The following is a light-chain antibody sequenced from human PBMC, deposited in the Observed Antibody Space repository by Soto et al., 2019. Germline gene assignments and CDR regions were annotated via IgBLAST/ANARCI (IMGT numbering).Light chain of an antibody. CDR1: SSDVGAHNY. V-gene: IGLV2-8*01. CDR2: DVN. J-gene: IGLJ3*02. Sequence: QSALTQPPSASGSPGQSLTISCTGTSSDVGAHNYVSWYQQNPGKAPKLMLYDVNKRPSGVPDRFSGSKSGNTASLTVSGLQVEDEADYYCSSYAGGNNWVFGGGTKLTVL. CDR3: SSYAGGNNWV.